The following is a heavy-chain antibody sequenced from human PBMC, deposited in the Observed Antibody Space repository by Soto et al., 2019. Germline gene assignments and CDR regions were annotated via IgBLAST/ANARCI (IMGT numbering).Heavy chain of an antibody. CDR1: GGSISSSSYY. J-gene: IGHJ6*02. CDR3: ARHVYGSGSYCFHYYYYGMDV. V-gene: IGHV4-39*01. Sequence: SETLSLTCTVSGGSISSSSYYWGWIRQPPGKGLEWIGSIYYSGSTYYNPSLKSRVTISVDTSKNQFSLKLSSVTAADTAVYYCARHVYGSGSYCFHYYYYGMDVWGQGTTVTVSS. CDR2: IYYSGST. D-gene: IGHD3-10*01.